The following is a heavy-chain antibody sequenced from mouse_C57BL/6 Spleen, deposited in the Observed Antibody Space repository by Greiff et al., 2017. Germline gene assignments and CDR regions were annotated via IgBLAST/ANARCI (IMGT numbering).Heavy chain of an antibody. CDR1: GYAFSSSW. V-gene: IGHV1-82*01. D-gene: IGHD3-2*01. CDR3: ARETAYYFDY. Sequence: QVQLQQSGPELVEPGASVKISCKASGYAFSSSWMNWVKQRPGKGLEWIGRIYPGDGDTNYNGKFKGKATLTADKSSSTAYMQLSSLTSEDSAVYFCARETAYYFDYWGQGTTLTVSS. CDR2: IYPGDGDT. J-gene: IGHJ2*01.